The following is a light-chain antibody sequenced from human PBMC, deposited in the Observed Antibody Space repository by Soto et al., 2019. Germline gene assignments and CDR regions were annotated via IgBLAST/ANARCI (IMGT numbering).Light chain of an antibody. Sequence: MVLRQSPATLSFSRGETATLSCRASQSVSGYIGWYQQKPGQAPRLLIYADSNRATGIPARFSGSGSGTDFTLTISSLEPEDFSVYSCQQRYNWPITFGQGTRLEI. CDR2: ADS. CDR3: QQRYNWPIT. V-gene: IGKV3-11*01. J-gene: IGKJ5*01. CDR1: QSVSGY.